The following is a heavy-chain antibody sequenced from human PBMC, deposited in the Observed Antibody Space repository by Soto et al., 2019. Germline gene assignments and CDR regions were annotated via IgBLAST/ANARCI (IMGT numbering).Heavy chain of an antibody. V-gene: IGHV3-23*01. Sequence: EVQLLESGGGLAQPGGSLRLSCAASGFTFRNYAMSWVRQAPGKGLEWVSVISGGAESTYYADSVKGRFTISRDDSESTLYLQMNSLRAEDTAVYFCVKGRGQWLVRSGGDYWGQGTLVTVSS. D-gene: IGHD6-19*01. CDR1: GFTFRNYA. CDR2: ISGGAEST. J-gene: IGHJ4*02. CDR3: VKGRGQWLVRSGGDY.